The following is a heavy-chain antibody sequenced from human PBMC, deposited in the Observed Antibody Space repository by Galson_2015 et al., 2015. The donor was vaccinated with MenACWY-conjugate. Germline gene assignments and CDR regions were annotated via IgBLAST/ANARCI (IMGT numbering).Heavy chain of an antibody. CDR2: IFYVGTT. D-gene: IGHD6-19*01. Sequence: SETLSLTCIVSGGSMSSSSYLWGWIRQPPGKGLEWIGSIFYVGTTYYNPSLKSRVTISVDTSRSQFSLNLNSVTAADSGVYYCARQGSAWNRYFDLWGRGTLVTVSS. J-gene: IGHJ2*01. CDR3: ARQGSAWNRYFDL. CDR1: GGSMSSSSYL. V-gene: IGHV4-39*01.